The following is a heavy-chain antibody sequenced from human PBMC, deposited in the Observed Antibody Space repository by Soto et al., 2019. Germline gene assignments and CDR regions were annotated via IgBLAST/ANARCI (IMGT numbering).Heavy chain of an antibody. CDR3: ARSVVRGVIIYYMDV. D-gene: IGHD3-10*01. CDR1: GYTFTSYG. J-gene: IGHJ6*03. Sequence: ASVKVSCKASGYTFTSYGISWVRQAPGQGLEWMGWISAYNGNTNYAQKLQGRVTMTTDTSTSTAYMELRSLRSDDTAVYYCARSVVRGVIIYYMDVWGKGTTVTVSS. V-gene: IGHV1-18*01. CDR2: ISAYNGNT.